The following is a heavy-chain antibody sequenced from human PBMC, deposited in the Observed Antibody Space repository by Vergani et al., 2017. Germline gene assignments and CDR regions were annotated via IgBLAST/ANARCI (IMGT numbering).Heavy chain of an antibody. J-gene: IGHJ4*02. Sequence: QLKLQESGPGLVKPSETLSLTCTVSGGSISSSSSYWGWIRQPPGKGLEWIGSIYYSGSTYYNPSLKSRVTISVDTSKNQFSLKLSSVTAADTAVYYCARVSRGWYTYFDYWGQGTLVTVSS. D-gene: IGHD6-19*01. CDR1: GGSISSSSSY. CDR2: IYYSGST. V-gene: IGHV4-39*07. CDR3: ARVSRGWYTYFDY.